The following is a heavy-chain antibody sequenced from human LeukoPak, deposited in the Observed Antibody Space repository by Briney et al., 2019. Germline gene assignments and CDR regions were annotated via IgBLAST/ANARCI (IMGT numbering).Heavy chain of an antibody. V-gene: IGHV4-34*01. CDR1: GGSFSGYY. CDR2: INHSGST. Sequence: SETLSLTCAVYGGSFSGYYWIWIRQPPGKGLEWIGEINHSGSTNYNPSLKSRVTISVDTSKNQFSLKLSSVTAADTAVYYCARLRSVVGDTPADYYYYMDVWGKGTTVTISS. D-gene: IGHD2-15*01. J-gene: IGHJ6*03. CDR3: ARLRSVVGDTPADYYYYMDV.